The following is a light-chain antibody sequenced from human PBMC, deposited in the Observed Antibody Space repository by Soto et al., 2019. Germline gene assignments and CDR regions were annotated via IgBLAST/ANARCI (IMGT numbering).Light chain of an antibody. CDR3: LLSFGGARV. CDR1: TGPVTSGQY. V-gene: IGLV7-46*01. Sequence: QAVVTQEPSLTVSSGGTVTLTCGSSTGPVTSGQYPYWFQQKPGQAPRTLIYDTTNRHSWTPARFSGSLLGGKAALTLSGAQPEDEAVFYCLLSFGGARVFGGGTKLTVL. J-gene: IGLJ3*02. CDR2: DTT.